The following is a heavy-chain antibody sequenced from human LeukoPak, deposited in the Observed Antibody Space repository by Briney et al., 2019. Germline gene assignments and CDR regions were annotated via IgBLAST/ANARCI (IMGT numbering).Heavy chain of an antibody. J-gene: IGHJ4*02. CDR2: IYTSGST. V-gene: IGHV4-4*09. D-gene: IGHD3-22*01. CDR3: AIRTYYYDSSGDDY. Sequence: SETLSLTCTVSGGSISSYYWSWIRQPPGKGLEWIGYIYTSGSTNYNPSLKSRVTISVDTSKNQFSLKLSSVTTADTAVYYCAIRTYYYDSSGDDYWGQGTLVTVSS. CDR1: GGSISSYY.